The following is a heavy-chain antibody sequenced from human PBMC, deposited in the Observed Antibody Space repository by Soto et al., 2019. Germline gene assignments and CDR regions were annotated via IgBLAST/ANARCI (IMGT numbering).Heavy chain of an antibody. CDR3: GRDNMIHLWPPSSVDS. D-gene: IGHD5-18*01. J-gene: IGHJ4*02. CDR2: ISYAGTNK. CDR1: GFSFSSYA. V-gene: IGHV3-30*04. Sequence: QLVESGGGVVQPGGSLRLSCEGSGFSFSSYAIHWARQAPGKGLEWVAVISYAGTNKYYGESVRGRFTISRDDSKNTVYLQMNSLRAEDAGIYYCGRDNMIHLWPPSSVDSWGQGALVTVTS.